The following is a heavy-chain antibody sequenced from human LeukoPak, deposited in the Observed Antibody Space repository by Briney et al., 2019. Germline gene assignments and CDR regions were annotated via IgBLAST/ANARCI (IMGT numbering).Heavy chain of an antibody. J-gene: IGHJ6*02. CDR3: ARGLAGSGSYWYYYYYGMDV. D-gene: IGHD1-26*01. CDR1: GYTFTGYY. Sequence: ASVKVSCKASGYTFTGYYMHWVRQAPGQGLEWMGWINPNSGGTNYAQKSQGRVTMTRDTSISTAYMELSRLRSDDTAVYYCARGLAGSGSYWYYYYYGMDVWGQGTTVTVSS. CDR2: INPNSGGT. V-gene: IGHV1-2*02.